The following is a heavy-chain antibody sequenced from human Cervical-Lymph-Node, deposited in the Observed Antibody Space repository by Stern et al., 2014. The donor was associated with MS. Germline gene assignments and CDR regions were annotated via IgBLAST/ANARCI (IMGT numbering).Heavy chain of an antibody. Sequence: VQLLESGAEVKKPESSVKVSCKASGGSFSSFDIGWVRQAPGQGLEWLGVIIPMFGTTSYAQNFQGRVTFTADESTTTAYMELSSLRSEDTAVYYCVRHEGGIAANWGQGTLVTVSS. CDR3: VRHEGGIAAN. V-gene: IGHV1-69*01. D-gene: IGHD6-13*01. CDR2: IIPMFGTT. J-gene: IGHJ4*02. CDR1: GGSFSSFD.